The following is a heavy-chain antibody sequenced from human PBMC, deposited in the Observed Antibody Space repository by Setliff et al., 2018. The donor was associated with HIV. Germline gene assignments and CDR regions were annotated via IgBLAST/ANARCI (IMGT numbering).Heavy chain of an antibody. J-gene: IGHJ6*02. CDR2: ITGSGAST. V-gene: IGHV3-23*01. Sequence: PGGSLRLSCAASGFTFSSYAMTWVRQAPGKGLEWVSSITGSGASTYYANSVKGRFTISRDSSKNTLSLQMSSLRAEDTALYYGATGGMAAAGPGGGHGLDAWGQGTTVTVSS. D-gene: IGHD6-13*01. CDR3: ATGGMAAAGPGGGHGLDA. CDR1: GFTFSSYA.